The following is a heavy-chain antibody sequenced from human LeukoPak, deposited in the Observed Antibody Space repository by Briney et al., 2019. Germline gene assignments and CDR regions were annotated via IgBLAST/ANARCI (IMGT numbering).Heavy chain of an antibody. CDR3: VREGITKAFDL. CDR2: INPPSGVT. J-gene: IGHJ4*02. D-gene: IGHD1-14*01. Sequence: GASVKVSCKASGFTFTDYYMHWVRLAPGQGLEWMGYINPPSGVTGFPQKFRGRVTLTTDTSVSAAYMELSSLISDDTAMYYCVREGITKAFDLWGQGALVTVSS. CDR1: GFTFTDYY. V-gene: IGHV1-2*02.